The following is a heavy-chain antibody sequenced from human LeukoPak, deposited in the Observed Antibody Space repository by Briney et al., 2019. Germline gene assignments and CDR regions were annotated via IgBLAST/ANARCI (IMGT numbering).Heavy chain of an antibody. V-gene: IGHV1-46*01. J-gene: IGHJ5*02. CDR1: GYTFTSYY. CDR3: ARGSVRRFLEWFWFDP. Sequence: ASVKVSCKASGYTFTSYYMHWVRQAPGQGLEWMGIINPSGGSTSYAQKFQGRVTMTRDTSTSTVYMELSSLRSEDTAVYYCARGSVRRFLEWFWFDPWGQGTLVTVSS. D-gene: IGHD3-3*01. CDR2: INPSGGST.